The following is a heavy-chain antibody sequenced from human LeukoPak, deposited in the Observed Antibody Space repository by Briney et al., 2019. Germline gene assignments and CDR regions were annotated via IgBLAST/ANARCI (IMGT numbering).Heavy chain of an antibody. CDR3: MLGGSEKNIDY. CDR1: GFTFSGSA. CDR2: TRSKANSYAT. V-gene: IGHV3-73*01. Sequence: GGSLRLSCAASGFTFSGSAMHWVRQASGKGLEWVGRTRSKANSYATAYAASVKGRFTISRDDSKNTAYLQMNSLKTEDASVYYCMLGGSEKNIDYWGQGTLVTVSS. D-gene: IGHD2-15*01. J-gene: IGHJ4*02.